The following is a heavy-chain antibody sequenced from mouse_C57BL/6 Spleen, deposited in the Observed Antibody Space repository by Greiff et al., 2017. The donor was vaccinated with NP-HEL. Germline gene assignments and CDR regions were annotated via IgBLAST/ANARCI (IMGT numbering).Heavy chain of an antibody. CDR2: IDPSDSYT. Sequence: VQLQQPGAELVRPGTSVKLSCKASGYTFTSYWMHWVKQRPGQGLEWFGVIDPSDSYTNYNQKFKGKATLTVDTSSSTAYMQLSSLTSEDSAVYYCAREGKFDDWGQGTTLTVSS. J-gene: IGHJ2*01. V-gene: IGHV1-59*01. CDR3: AREGKFDD. CDR1: GYTFTSYW.